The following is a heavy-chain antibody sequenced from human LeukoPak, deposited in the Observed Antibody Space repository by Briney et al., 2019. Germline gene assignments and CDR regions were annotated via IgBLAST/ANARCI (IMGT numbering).Heavy chain of an antibody. CDR2: ISYDGSNK. J-gene: IGHJ4*02. CDR3: ARAPADWTTYCSGGSCSQLDY. D-gene: IGHD2-15*01. CDR1: GFTFSSYA. Sequence: GRSLRLSCAASGFTFSSYAMHWVRQAPGKGLEWVAVISYDGSNKYYADSVKGRFTISRDNSKNKLYLQMNSLRAEDTAVYYCARAPADWTTYCSGGSCSQLDYWGQGTLVTVSS. V-gene: IGHV3-30*04.